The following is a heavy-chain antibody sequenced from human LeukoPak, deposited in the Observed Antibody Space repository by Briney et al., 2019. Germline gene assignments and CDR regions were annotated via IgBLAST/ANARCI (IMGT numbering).Heavy chain of an antibody. CDR1: GFTFSNYG. V-gene: IGHV3-33*01. CDR3: ARVSYCSSSDCSFDY. J-gene: IGHJ4*02. CDR2: VWFDGSNK. Sequence: GGSLRLSCAASGFTFSNYGMHWVRQAPGKGLEWVAVVWFDGSNKYYADSVKGRFTISRDNSKNTLYLQMNSLRAEDTAVYYCARVSYCSSSDCSFDYWGQGTLVTVPS. D-gene: IGHD2-2*01.